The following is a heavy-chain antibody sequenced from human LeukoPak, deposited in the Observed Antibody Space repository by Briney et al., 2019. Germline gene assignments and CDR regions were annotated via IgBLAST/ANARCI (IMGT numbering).Heavy chain of an antibody. D-gene: IGHD6-13*01. J-gene: IGHJ4*02. V-gene: IGHV3-30*04. CDR1: GFTFSSYA. CDR3: ARSYSSRPLDY. CDR2: ISYDGSNK. Sequence: GRSLRLSCAASGFTFSSYAMHWVRQAPGKGLEWVAIISYDGSNKYYADSVKGRFTISRDNSKNTLYLQMNSLRAEDTAVYYCARSYSSRPLDYWGQGTLVTVSS.